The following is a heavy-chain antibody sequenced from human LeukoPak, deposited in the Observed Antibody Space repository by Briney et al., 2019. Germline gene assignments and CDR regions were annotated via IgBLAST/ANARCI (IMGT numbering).Heavy chain of an antibody. CDR2: IYPTAST. Sequence: GGSLRLSCAASGFTVSSNYMTWVRQAPGKGPEWISVIYPTASTYYADSVKGRFTISRDNSMNTLYLQMNSLRAEDTAVYYCAREPTVEAAFDIWGQGTMVTVSS. D-gene: IGHD4-23*01. J-gene: IGHJ3*02. V-gene: IGHV3-53*01. CDR1: GFTVSSNY. CDR3: AREPTVEAAFDI.